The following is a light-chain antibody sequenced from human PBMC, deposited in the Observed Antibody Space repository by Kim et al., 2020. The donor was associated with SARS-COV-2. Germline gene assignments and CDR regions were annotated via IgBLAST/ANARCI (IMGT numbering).Light chain of an antibody. CDR3: QQLNTYPWT. CDR2: AAS. Sequence: ASVGDRVAVTCRTSQGIDNHLAWYQQKPGKAPKHLIFAASTLQSGVPSRFSGSGSGTEFTLTVSSLQPEDFAIYYCQQLNTYPWTFGQGTKVDIK. J-gene: IGKJ1*01. V-gene: IGKV1-9*01. CDR1: QGIDNH.